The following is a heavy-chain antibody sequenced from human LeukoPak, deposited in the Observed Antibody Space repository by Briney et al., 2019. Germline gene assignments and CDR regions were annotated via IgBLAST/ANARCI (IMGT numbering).Heavy chain of an antibody. CDR1: GYTFTGYY. J-gene: IGHJ3*02. D-gene: IGHD2-2*01. Sequence: EASVKVSCKASGYTFTGYYMHWVRQAPGQGLEWMGWINPNSGGTNYAQKFQGRVTMTRDTSISTAYMELSRLRSDDTAVYYCARTEYCSSTCCYTPHDAFDIWGQGTMVTVSS. V-gene: IGHV1-2*02. CDR2: INPNSGGT. CDR3: ARTEYCSSTCCYTPHDAFDI.